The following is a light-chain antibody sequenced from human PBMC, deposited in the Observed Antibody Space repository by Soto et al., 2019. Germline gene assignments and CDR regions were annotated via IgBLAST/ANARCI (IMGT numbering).Light chain of an antibody. Sequence: DIVLTQSPGTLSLSPWERATLSCRASQSVSSYLAWYQQKPGQAPRLLIYGASTRATDIPATFSGSGSGTQFTLTISSLQSEDFAVYYCQQYNNWPRTFGQGTKVDIK. V-gene: IGKV3-15*01. J-gene: IGKJ1*01. CDR1: QSVSSY. CDR3: QQYNNWPRT. CDR2: GAS.